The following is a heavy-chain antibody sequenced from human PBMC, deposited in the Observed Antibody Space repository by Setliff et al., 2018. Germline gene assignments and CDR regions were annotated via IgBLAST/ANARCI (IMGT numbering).Heavy chain of an antibody. CDR1: GFTFSSYW. CDR2: IYYTTDG. Sequence: TSETLSLSCAASGFTFSSYWMSWARQPPGKGLEWIGSIYYTTDGHYNPSLKSRVTISVDTSKNQFSLKLSSVTAADTAVYYCARGGPGRPLGDWGQGTLVTVSS. CDR3: ARGGPGRPLGD. V-gene: IGHV4-59*01. J-gene: IGHJ4*02.